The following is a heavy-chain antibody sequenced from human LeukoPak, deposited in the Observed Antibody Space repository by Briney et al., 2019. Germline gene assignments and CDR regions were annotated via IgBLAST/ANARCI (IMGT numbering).Heavy chain of an antibody. V-gene: IGHV4-59*08. J-gene: IGHJ4*02. D-gene: IGHD6-19*01. Sequence: PSETLSLTCTVSGGSISSHYWSWIRQPPGKGLEWIGYIYYSGSTNYNPSLKSRVTISVDTSKNQFSLKLSSVTAADTAVYYCARLMKAVAGLDYWGQGTLVTVSS. CDR2: IYYSGST. CDR1: GGSISSHY. CDR3: ARLMKAVAGLDY.